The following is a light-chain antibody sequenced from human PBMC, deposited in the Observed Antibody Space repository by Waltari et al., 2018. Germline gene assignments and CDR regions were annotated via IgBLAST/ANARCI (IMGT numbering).Light chain of an antibody. J-gene: IGKJ4*01. V-gene: IGKV1-5*03. CDR3: QQYDSYPLT. CDR1: QSISCW. CDR2: KAS. Sequence: DIQMTQYPFTLTASLGDRVTITCRASQSISCWLALHQQKAGKAPKLLIYKASNLERGVPSRFSGSGSGTEFTLTISSLQPDDVATYFCQQYDSYPLTFGGGTKVQIK.